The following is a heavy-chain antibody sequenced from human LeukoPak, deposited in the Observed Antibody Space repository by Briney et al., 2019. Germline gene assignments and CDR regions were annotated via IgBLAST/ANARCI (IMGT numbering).Heavy chain of an antibody. J-gene: IGHJ4*02. V-gene: IGHV4-34*01. Sequence: SETLSLTCAVYGGSFSGYYWSWIRHPPGKGLEWIGEINHSGSTNYNPSLKSRVTISVDTSKNQFSLKLSSVTAADTAVYYCARARVNFWSGYPRYYFDYWGQGTLVTVSS. CDR1: GGSFSGYY. CDR3: ARARVNFWSGYPRYYFDY. D-gene: IGHD3-3*01. CDR2: INHSGST.